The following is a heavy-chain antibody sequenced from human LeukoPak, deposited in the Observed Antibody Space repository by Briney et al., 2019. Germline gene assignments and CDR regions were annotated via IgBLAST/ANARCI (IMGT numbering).Heavy chain of an antibody. J-gene: IGHJ4*02. D-gene: IGHD3-22*01. V-gene: IGHV1-69*01. Sequence: SVKVSCKASGGTFSSYAISWVRQAPGQGLEWMGGIIPIFGTANYAQKFQGRVTITADESTSTAYMELSSLRSEDTAVYYCARGPPDYYDSSGYYSAGWGQGTLVTVSS. CDR1: GGTFSSYA. CDR2: IIPIFGTA. CDR3: ARGPPDYYDSSGYYSAG.